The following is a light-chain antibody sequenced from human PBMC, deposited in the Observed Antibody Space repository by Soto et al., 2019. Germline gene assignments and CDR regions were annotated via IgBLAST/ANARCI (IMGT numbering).Light chain of an antibody. CDR2: ENN. CDR1: SSNIGNNY. CDR3: GTWDSSLSEWV. Sequence: QSVLTQPPSVSAAPGQTVTISCSGSSSNIGNNYVSWYQQLPGTAPKLLPYENNKRPSGIPDRFPGSKSGTSATLGITGLQTGDEAEYYCGTWDSSLSEWVFGGGTKLTVL. V-gene: IGLV1-51*02. J-gene: IGLJ3*02.